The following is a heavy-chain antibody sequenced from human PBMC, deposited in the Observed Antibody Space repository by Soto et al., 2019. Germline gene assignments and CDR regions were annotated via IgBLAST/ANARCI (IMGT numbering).Heavy chain of an antibody. V-gene: IGHV1-69*06. Sequence: QVQLMQSGPEVKKPGSSVKVSCKASGGTFSDYSISWVRQAPGQGLEWMGGIVPIFGSADYAHNFKGRVTITADRSTGSAYLEMTSLRSDDTAIYDCARVSYLHNGLSDHWGQGTLVTVSS. D-gene: IGHD2-8*01. CDR1: GGTFSDYS. CDR2: IVPIFGSA. CDR3: ARVSYLHNGLSDH. J-gene: IGHJ4*02.